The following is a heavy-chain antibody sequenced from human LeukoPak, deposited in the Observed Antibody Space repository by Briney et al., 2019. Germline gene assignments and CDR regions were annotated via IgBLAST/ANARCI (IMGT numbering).Heavy chain of an antibody. V-gene: IGHV1-46*01. J-gene: IGHJ6*02. CDR1: GYTFTSYC. Sequence: ASVKVSCKASGYTFTSYCMHWVRQAPGQGLEWMGIINPSGGSTSYAQKFQGRVTMTRDTSTSTVYMELSSLRSEDTAVYYCARDQLAHYYYYGMDVWGQGTTVTVSS. D-gene: IGHD6-6*01. CDR3: ARDQLAHYYYYGMDV. CDR2: INPSGGST.